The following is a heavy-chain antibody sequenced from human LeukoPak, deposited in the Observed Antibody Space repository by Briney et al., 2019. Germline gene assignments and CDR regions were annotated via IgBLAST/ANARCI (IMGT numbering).Heavy chain of an antibody. CDR2: IRSKAYGGTT. J-gene: IGHJ4*02. Sequence: QPGRSLRLSCTASGFTFGGYAMSWVRQAPGKGLEWIGFIRSKAYGGTTEYAASVKGRFTISRDDSKSIAYLQMNSLKTEDTAVYYCTRGYWGQGTLVTVSS. CDR1: GFTFGGYA. CDR3: TRGY. V-gene: IGHV3-49*04.